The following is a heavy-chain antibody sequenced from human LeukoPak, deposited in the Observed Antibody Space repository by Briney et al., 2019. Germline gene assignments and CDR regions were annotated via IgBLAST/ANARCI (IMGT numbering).Heavy chain of an antibody. V-gene: IGHV1-2*02. CDR1: GYTFTGYY. CDR2: INPNSGGT. J-gene: IGHJ4*02. CDR3: ARDRGIAVASTPDY. D-gene: IGHD6-19*01. Sequence: ASVKVSCKASGYTFTGYYMHWVRQAPGQGLEWMGWINPNSGGTNSAQKFQGGVTMTRDTSISTAYMELSRLRSDDTAMYYCARDRGIAVASTPDYWGQGTLVTVSS.